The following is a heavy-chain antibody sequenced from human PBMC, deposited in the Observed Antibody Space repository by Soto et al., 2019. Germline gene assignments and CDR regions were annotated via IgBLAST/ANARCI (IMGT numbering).Heavy chain of an antibody. Sequence: QVQLQQWGAGLLKPSETLSLTCAVYGGSFSGYYWSWIRQPPGKVLEWIGEINHSGSTNYNPSLKSRVTISVDTSQNQFSLQLSAVTAADTAVYYCARPTYAVTTSWYFDLWGRGTLVTVSS. J-gene: IGHJ2*01. CDR2: INHSGST. D-gene: IGHD4-17*01. CDR3: ARPTYAVTTSWYFDL. V-gene: IGHV4-34*01. CDR1: GGSFSGYY.